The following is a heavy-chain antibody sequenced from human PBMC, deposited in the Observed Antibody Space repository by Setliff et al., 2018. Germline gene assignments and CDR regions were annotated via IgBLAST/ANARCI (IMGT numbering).Heavy chain of an antibody. CDR1: GYTFTSYG. CDR2: INAGNGNT. D-gene: IGHD5-18*01. V-gene: IGHV1-18*01. J-gene: IGHJ4*02. Sequence: ASVKVSCKASGYTFTSYGISWVRQAPGQRLEWMGWINAGNGNTKYSQKFQGRVTITADESTSTAYMELSSLRSEDTAVYYCASNSYGHPPDYWGQGTLVTVSS. CDR3: ASNSYGHPPDY.